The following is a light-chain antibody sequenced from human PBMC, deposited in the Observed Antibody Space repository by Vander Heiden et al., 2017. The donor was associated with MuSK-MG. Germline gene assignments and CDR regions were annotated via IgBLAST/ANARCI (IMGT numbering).Light chain of an antibody. CDR3: QSYDTDMRASWV. Sequence: QSVLTQPPSVSGAPGQRVTISCSGNSSNLGAGSGVPWDRQLQGTAPKLLIYGNTNRPSGVPDRFSASKSGTSASLAITGLRAEDEADYYCQSYDTDMRASWVFGGGTKLTVL. V-gene: IGLV1-40*01. CDR2: GNT. CDR1: SSNLGAGSG. J-gene: IGLJ3*02.